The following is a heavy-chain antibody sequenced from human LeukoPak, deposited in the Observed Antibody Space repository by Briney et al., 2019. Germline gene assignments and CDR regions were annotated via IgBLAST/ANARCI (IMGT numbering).Heavy chain of an antibody. CDR1: GGSISSYY. Sequence: SETLSLTCTVSGGSISSYYWGWIRQPPGKGLEWIGSIYHSGSTYYNPSLKSRVTISVDTSKNQFSLKLSSVTAADTAVYYCASDQYGGNSNYWGQGTLVTVSS. V-gene: IGHV4-38-2*02. CDR3: ASDQYGGNSNY. J-gene: IGHJ4*02. CDR2: IYHSGST. D-gene: IGHD4-23*01.